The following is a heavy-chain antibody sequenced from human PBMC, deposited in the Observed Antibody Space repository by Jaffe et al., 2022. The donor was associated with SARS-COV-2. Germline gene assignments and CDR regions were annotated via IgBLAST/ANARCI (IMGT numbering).Heavy chain of an antibody. J-gene: IGHJ3*02. CDR1: GGSISSSSYY. CDR3: ARQYYDILTGHTDAFDI. V-gene: IGHV4-39*01. Sequence: QLQLQESGPGLVKPSETLSLTCTVSGGSISSSSYYWGWIRQPPGKGLEWIGSIYYSGSTYYNPSLKSRVTISVDTSKNQFSLKLSSVTAADTAVYYCARQYYDILTGHTDAFDIWGQGTMVTVSS. D-gene: IGHD3-9*01. CDR2: IYYSGST.